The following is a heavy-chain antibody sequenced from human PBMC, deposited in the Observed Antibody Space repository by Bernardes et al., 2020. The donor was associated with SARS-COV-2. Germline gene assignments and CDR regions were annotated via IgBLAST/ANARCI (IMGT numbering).Heavy chain of an antibody. J-gene: IGHJ4*02. V-gene: IGHV4-61*01. CDR3: ARAREYSSPSGFDY. CDR2: IHYTGIT. CDR1: GDSVTTGLYY. D-gene: IGHD6-6*01. Sequence: SETLSLTCTGSGDSVTTGLYYWTWILQPPWKGLEWIGNIHYTGITKYNPSLKSPVTIPLDMSKNQFSLNLTSTTAADTAVYYCARAREYSSPSGFDYWGQGNLVTVSS.